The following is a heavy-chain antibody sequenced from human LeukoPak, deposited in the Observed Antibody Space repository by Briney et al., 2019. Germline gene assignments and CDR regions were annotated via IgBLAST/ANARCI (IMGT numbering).Heavy chain of an antibody. Sequence: GGSLRLSCAVSGFSFTNFWMSWVRQAPGRGLEWVADIHPEGNEKYHVESVKGRFTISRDNTKNLLFLQMNGLRVEDTAVYYCARGDAFSGDHWGQGTLVTVSS. J-gene: IGHJ4*02. V-gene: IGHV3-7*04. CDR3: ARGDAFSGDH. CDR1: GFSFTNFW. CDR2: IHPEGNEK.